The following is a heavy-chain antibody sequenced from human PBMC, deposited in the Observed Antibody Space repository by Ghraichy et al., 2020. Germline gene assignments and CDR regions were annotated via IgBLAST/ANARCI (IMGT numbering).Heavy chain of an antibody. J-gene: IGHJ4*02. Sequence: GGSLRLSCAVTALTFISVAIWWVRQPPGRGLEWVSCISGNGDNTYYTDSVKGLFTISRDNSKNTLYLQMNSLRAEDTAVYYCARRGPNWGFFDYWGQGALVSVSS. CDR2: ISGNGDNT. V-gene: IGHV3-23*01. CDR3: ARRGPNWGFFDY. CDR1: ALTFISVA. D-gene: IGHD7-27*01.